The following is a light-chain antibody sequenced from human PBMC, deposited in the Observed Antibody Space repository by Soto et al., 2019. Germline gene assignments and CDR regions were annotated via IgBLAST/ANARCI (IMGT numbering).Light chain of an antibody. V-gene: IGKV1-5*01. CDR1: QSINNL. CDR2: DVS. J-gene: IGKJ4*01. CDR3: QQYDSYPLT. Sequence: DVQITQSPSTLSASVGYRVTITCRASQSINNLLAWYQQKPGKAPKFLIYDVSTLESGVPSRFSGSGSGTELTLTISSLQPEDFATYYCQQYDSYPLTFGGGTKVDIX.